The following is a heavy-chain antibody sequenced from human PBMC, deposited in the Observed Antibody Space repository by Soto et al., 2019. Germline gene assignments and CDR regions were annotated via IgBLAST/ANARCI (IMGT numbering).Heavy chain of an antibody. J-gene: IGHJ5*02. Sequence: EVQLVESGGGLAQPGGSLKLSCAASGFIFSASDMHWVRQASGKGLEWVGRIRGKANSFATAYAASVKGRFTITRDDTKNTAYLQMNSLNTEDTAVYYWARHDPKVPVNWFDPRGQGTLVIVSS. CDR3: ARHDPKVPVNWFDP. CDR2: IRGKANSFAT. V-gene: IGHV3-73*02. CDR1: GFIFSASD.